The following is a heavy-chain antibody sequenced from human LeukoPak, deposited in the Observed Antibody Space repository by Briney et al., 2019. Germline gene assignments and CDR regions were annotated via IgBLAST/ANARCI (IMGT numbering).Heavy chain of an antibody. Sequence: SETLSLTCAVDGGSLSGYYWSWIRQSPGKGLEWIGEINHSGSTNYNPSLKSRATISVDTSNNRFSLKLSSVTAADMAVYYCARGPHCSGGSCYSPAFDYWGQGTLVTVSS. V-gene: IGHV4-34*01. J-gene: IGHJ4*02. CDR3: ARGPHCSGGSCYSPAFDY. CDR2: INHSGST. D-gene: IGHD2-15*01. CDR1: GGSLSGYY.